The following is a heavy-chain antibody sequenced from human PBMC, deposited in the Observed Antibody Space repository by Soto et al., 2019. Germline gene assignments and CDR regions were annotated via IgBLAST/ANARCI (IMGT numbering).Heavy chain of an antibody. CDR2: VSYSGST. D-gene: IGHD3-3*01. J-gene: IGHJ4*02. V-gene: IGHV4-59*08. CDR1: GGSITSYY. CDR3: ARQGYYDLLSGYYLFDY. Sequence: SETLSLTCTVSGGSITSYYWSWIRQPPGKGLEWIGYVSYSGSTTYNPSLKSRVIVSIDTSKNQFSLKLTSVTAADTAVYYWARQGYYDLLSGYYLFDYWGQGILVT.